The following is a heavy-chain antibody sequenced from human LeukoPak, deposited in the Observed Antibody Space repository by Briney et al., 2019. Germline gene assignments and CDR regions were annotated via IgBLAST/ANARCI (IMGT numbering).Heavy chain of an antibody. CDR3: ARGSIVGATFDYFDY. Sequence: ASVKVSCKASGYTFTGYYMRWVRQAPGQGLEWMGWINPNSGGTNYAQKFQGRVTMTRDTSISTAYMDLSRLRSDDTAVYYCARGSIVGATFDYFDYWGQGTLVTVSS. J-gene: IGHJ4*02. V-gene: IGHV1-2*02. D-gene: IGHD1-26*01. CDR2: INPNSGGT. CDR1: GYTFTGYY.